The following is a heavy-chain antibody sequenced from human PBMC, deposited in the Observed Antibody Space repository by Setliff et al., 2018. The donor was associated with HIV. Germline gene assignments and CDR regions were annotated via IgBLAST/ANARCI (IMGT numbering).Heavy chain of an antibody. D-gene: IGHD3-22*01. J-gene: IGHJ4*02. CDR2: ISWNSGNI. CDR3: AKDIGSSGYYNGFDY. Sequence: GGSLRLSCAASGFTFEDYAMHWVRQAPGKGLEWVSSISWNSGNIAYADSVKGRFTISRDNAKKSLYLQMNSLITEGMALYYCAKDIGSSGYYNGFDYWGQGTLVTVSS. CDR1: GFTFEDYA. V-gene: IGHV3-9*03.